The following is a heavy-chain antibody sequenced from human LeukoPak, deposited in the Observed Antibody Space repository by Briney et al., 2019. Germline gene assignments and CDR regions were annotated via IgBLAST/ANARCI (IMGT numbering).Heavy chain of an antibody. V-gene: IGHV3-30*18. Sequence: GGSLRLSCAASGFIFSGYGMHWVRQAPGKGLEWVAVISYDGSNKYYADSVKGRYIISRDNSKNTFYLQMNSLRAEDTAVYYCAKDPVPAAIMGWFDPWGQGTLVTVSS. CDR2: ISYDGSNK. D-gene: IGHD2-2*02. CDR1: GFIFSGYG. J-gene: IGHJ5*02. CDR3: AKDPVPAAIMGWFDP.